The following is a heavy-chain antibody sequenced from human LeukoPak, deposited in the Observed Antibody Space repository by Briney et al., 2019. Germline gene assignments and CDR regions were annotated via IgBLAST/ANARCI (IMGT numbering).Heavy chain of an antibody. CDR2: ISTIGSST. D-gene: IGHD2-15*01. V-gene: IGHV3-23*01. Sequence: PGGSLRLSCAASGFTFSSYAVTWVRQAPGQGLEWVSTISTIGSSTYYADSVKGRFTISRDNSKNTLYLQMSSLRAEDTAVYYCAKHSGVLGAAARAYNDFDYWGQGTLVTVSS. J-gene: IGHJ4*02. CDR3: AKHSGVLGAAARAYNDFDY. CDR1: GFTFSSYA.